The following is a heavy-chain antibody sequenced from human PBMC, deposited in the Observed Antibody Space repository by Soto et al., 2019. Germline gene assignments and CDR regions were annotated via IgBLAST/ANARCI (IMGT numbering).Heavy chain of an antibody. V-gene: IGHV3-23*01. Sequence: EVQLLESGGGLVQPGGSLRLSCAASGFTFSRFAMNWVRQAPGKGLEWVSGIGDSGSTTYYADSVKGRFTISRDNSKNTLFLQMNSLRAEDTAIYYCAKDSLGDYYYYGMDVWGQGKTVTVSS. CDR3: AKDSLGDYYYYGMDV. CDR2: IGDSGSTT. J-gene: IGHJ6*02. CDR1: GFTFSRFA. D-gene: IGHD2-15*01.